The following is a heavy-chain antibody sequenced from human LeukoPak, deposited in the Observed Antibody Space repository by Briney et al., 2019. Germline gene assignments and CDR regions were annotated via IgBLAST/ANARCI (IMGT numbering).Heavy chain of an antibody. V-gene: IGHV4-39*01. CDR3: QSRFLEWFLDY. J-gene: IGHJ4*02. CDR1: GGSVSSGSYY. CDR2: IYYGGYT. Sequence: SETLSLTCTVSGGSVSSGSYYWGWIRQPPGKGLEWIGSIYYGGYTYYNPSLKSRVTISVDTSKNQFSLKLSSVTAADTAIYYCQSRFLEWFLDYWGQGTLVTVSS. D-gene: IGHD3-3*01.